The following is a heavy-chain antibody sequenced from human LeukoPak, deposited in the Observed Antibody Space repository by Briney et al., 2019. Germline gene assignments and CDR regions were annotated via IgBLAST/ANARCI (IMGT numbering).Heavy chain of an antibody. CDR3: AREGARIAARRASGFDP. Sequence: ASVKVSCKASGYTFTGYYMHWVRQAPGQGLEWMGRINPNSGGTNYAQKLQGRVTMTRDTSISTAYMELSRLRSDDTAVYYCAREGARIAARRASGFDPWGQGTLVTVSS. D-gene: IGHD6-6*01. J-gene: IGHJ5*02. V-gene: IGHV1-2*06. CDR1: GYTFTGYY. CDR2: INPNSGGT.